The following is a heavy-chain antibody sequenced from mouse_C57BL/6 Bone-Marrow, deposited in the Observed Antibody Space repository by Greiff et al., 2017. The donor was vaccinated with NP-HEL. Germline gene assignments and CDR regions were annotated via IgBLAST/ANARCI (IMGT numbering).Heavy chain of an antibody. CDR1: GFNIKDDY. V-gene: IGHV14-4*01. CDR2: IDPENGDT. Sequence: VQLQQSGAELVRPGASVKLSCTASGFNIKDDYMHWVKQRPEQGLEWIGWIDPENGDTEYASKFQGKATIPSDTPSNTAYLELSSLTSEDTAVYYCTTLDWFAYWGQGTLVTVSA. CDR3: TTLDWFAY. J-gene: IGHJ3*01.